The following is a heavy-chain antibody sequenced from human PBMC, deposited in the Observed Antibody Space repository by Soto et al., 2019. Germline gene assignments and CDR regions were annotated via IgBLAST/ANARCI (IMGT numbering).Heavy chain of an antibody. CDR1: FGSFTSNNW. V-gene: IGHV4-4*02. D-gene: IGHD1-7*01. CDR3: ASRDPGTSVDY. CDR2: IYRTGST. Sequence: LSLTCAVSFGSFTSNNWWTWVRQPPGQGLEWIGEIYRTGSTNYNPSLKSRVTISLDKSENQFSLKVTSLTAADTAVYYCASRDPGTSVDYWGQGTLVTVSS. J-gene: IGHJ4*02.